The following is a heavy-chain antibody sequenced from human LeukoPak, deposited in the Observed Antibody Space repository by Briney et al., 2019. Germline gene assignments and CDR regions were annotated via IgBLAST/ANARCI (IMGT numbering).Heavy chain of an antibody. J-gene: IGHJ4*02. CDR3: ARDYDFWSGYYPNFDY. D-gene: IGHD3-3*01. CDR1: GYTFTGYY. Sequence: ASVKVSCKASGYTFTGYYMHWVRQAPGQGLEWMGWINPNSGGTNYAQKFQGRVTMTRDTSISTAYMELSRLRSDDTAVYYCARDYDFWSGYYPNFDYWGQGTLVTVSS. V-gene: IGHV1-2*02. CDR2: INPNSGGT.